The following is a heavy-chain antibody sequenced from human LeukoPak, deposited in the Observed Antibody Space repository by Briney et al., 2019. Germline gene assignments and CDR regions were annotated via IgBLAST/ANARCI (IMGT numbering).Heavy chain of an antibody. V-gene: IGHV4-59*01. Sequence: SETLSLTCTVSGGSISSYYWSWVRQPPGKGLEWIGYIYYRGSINYNPSLKRRVTMSIDTSKNQFSLKLTSVTAADTAVYYCARVSGFDVLTGSGHYWGQGTLVTVSS. CDR1: GGSISSYY. CDR2: IYYRGSI. D-gene: IGHD3-9*01. CDR3: ARVSGFDVLTGSGHY. J-gene: IGHJ4*02.